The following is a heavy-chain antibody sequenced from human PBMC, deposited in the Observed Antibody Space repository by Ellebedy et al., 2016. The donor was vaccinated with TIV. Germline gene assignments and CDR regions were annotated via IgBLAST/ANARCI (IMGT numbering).Heavy chain of an antibody. V-gene: IGHV5-10-1*01. CDR3: ARQDYYFGMDV. J-gene: IGHJ6*02. Sequence: YSPSFQGHVTISLDKSSSTAYLQLTSLKASDTAMYYCARQDYYFGMDVWGQGTTVTVSS.